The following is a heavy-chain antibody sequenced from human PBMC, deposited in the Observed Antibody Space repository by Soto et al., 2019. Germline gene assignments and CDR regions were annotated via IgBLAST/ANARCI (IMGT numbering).Heavy chain of an antibody. V-gene: IGHV1-8*01. J-gene: IGHJ6*03. CDR1: GYTFTSYD. Sequence: ASVKVSCKASGYTFTSYDINWVRQATGQGLEWMGWMNPNSGNTGYARKFQGRVTMTRNTSISTAYMELSSLRSEDTAVYYCARGRQSSAGEYYYYYYKDVWGKGTTGTASS. CDR3: ARGRQSSAGEYYYYYYKDV. D-gene: IGHD3-10*01. CDR2: MNPNSGNT.